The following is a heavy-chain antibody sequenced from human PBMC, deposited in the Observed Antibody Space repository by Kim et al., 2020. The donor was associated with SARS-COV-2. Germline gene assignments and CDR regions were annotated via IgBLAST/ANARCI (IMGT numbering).Heavy chain of an antibody. D-gene: IGHD3-10*01. CDR2: INHSGST. CDR3: ARIPGSCYSDGLHYYYYYG. CDR1: GGSFSGYY. V-gene: IGHV4-34*01. J-gene: IGHJ6*01. Sequence: SETLSLTCAVYGGSFSGYYWSWIRQPPGKGLEWIGEINHSGSTNYNPSLKSRVTISVDTSKNQFSLKLSSVTAADTAVYYCARIPGSCYSDGLHYYYYYG.